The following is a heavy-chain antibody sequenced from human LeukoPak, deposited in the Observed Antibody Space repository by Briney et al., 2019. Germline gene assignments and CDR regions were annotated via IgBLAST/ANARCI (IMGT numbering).Heavy chain of an antibody. CDR2: IYYSGST. Sequence: SETLSLTCTVSGGSISSSSYYWGWIRQPPGKGLEWIGSIYYSGSTYYNPSLKSRVTISVDTSKNQFSLKLSSVAAADTAVYYCARERGSDTLYYMDVWGKGTTVTISS. V-gene: IGHV4-39*07. D-gene: IGHD3-16*01. CDR1: GGSISSSSYY. J-gene: IGHJ6*03. CDR3: ARERGSDTLYYMDV.